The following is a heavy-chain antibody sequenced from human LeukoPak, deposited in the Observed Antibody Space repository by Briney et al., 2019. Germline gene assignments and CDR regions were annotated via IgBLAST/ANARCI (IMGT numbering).Heavy chain of an antibody. CDR2: IYYSGST. CDR1: GGSISSYY. Sequence: SETLSLTCTVSGGSISSYYWSWIRQPPGKGLEWIGYIYYSGSTNYNPSLKSRVTISVDTSKNQFSLKLSSVTAADTAVYYCARGTEEYYDGSGPAFDIWGQGTMVTVSS. V-gene: IGHV4-59*01. J-gene: IGHJ3*02. D-gene: IGHD3-22*01. CDR3: ARGTEEYYDGSGPAFDI.